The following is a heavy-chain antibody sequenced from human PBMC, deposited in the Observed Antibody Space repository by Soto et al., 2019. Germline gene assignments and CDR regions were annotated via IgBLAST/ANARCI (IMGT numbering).Heavy chain of an antibody. CDR1: GFTFTSSA. CDR3: AADFRVLRYFDWPPIGLN. J-gene: IGHJ4*02. Sequence: ASVKVSCKASGFTFTSSAMQWVRQARGQRLEWIGWIVVGSGNTNYAQKFQERVTITRDMSTSTAYMELSSLRSEDTAVYYCAADFRVLRYFDWPPIGLNWGQGTLVTVSS. V-gene: IGHV1-58*02. CDR2: IVVGSGNT. D-gene: IGHD3-9*01.